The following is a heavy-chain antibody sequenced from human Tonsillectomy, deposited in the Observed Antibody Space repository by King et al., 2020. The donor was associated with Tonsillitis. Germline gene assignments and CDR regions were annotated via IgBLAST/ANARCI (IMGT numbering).Heavy chain of an antibody. CDR2: ISGYNGNT. D-gene: IGHD6-19*01. Sequence: VQLVESGAEVKKPGASVKVSCKASGYTFSSYGISWVRQAPGQGLEWMGWISGYNGNTKYAQNLQGRVTMTTDTSTSTAYMELRSLRSDDTAVYYCARGDSSGPVGYYGMDVWGQGTTVTVSS. V-gene: IGHV1-18*01. CDR3: ARGDSSGPVGYYGMDV. J-gene: IGHJ6*02. CDR1: GYTFSSYG.